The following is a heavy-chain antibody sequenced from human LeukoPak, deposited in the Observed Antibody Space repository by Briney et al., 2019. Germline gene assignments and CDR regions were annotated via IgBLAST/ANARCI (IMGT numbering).Heavy chain of an antibody. CDR3: AGGDSGYLSS. CDR1: GFTFSSYE. Sequence: PGGSLRLSCAASGFTFSSYEMNWVRQAPGKGLEWVSYISSSGSTIYYADSVKGRFTISRDNAKNSLYLQMNSLRAEDTAVYYCAGGDSGYLSSWGQGTLVTVSS. J-gene: IGHJ5*02. V-gene: IGHV3-48*03. CDR2: ISSSGSTI. D-gene: IGHD3-22*01.